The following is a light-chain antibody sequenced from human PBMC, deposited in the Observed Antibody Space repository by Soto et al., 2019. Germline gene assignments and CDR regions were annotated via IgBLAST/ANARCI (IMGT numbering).Light chain of an antibody. J-gene: IGKJ1*01. CDR2: GAS. V-gene: IGKV1-39*01. CDR1: QTIRKS. Sequence: DIQMTQSPSSLSASIGDRVTITCRASQTIRKSLNWYQQKAETAPKLLIFGASSLQSGVPSRFSASGSGTDFTLTINSLQPEDFATYHCQQSYSTPWTVGQGTKVDSK. CDR3: QQSYSTPWT.